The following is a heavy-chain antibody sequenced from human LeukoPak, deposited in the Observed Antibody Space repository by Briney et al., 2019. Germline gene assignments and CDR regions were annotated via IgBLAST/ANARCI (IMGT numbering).Heavy chain of an antibody. CDR1: GYTFTGYY. D-gene: IGHD4-17*01. V-gene: IGHV1-2*02. J-gene: IGHJ4*02. Sequence: ASVKVSCKASGYTFTGYYMHWVRRAPGQGLEWMGWINPNSGGTNYAQKFQGRVTMTRDTSISTAYMELSRLRSDDTAVYYCAREGGDYVYFDYWGQGTLVTVSS. CDR2: INPNSGGT. CDR3: AREGGDYVYFDY.